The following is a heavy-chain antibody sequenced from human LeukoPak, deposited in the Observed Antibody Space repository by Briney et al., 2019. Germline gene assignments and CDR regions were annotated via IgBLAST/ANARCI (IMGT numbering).Heavy chain of an antibody. Sequence: GASVKVSCKASGYTFTSYGISWVRQAPGQGLEWMGWISAYNGNTNYAQKLQGRVTMTTGTSTSTAYMELRSLRSDDTAVYYCARDTGGPTYYYYYMDVWGKGTTVTVSS. CDR2: ISAYNGNT. D-gene: IGHD4-17*01. J-gene: IGHJ6*03. CDR1: GYTFTSYG. CDR3: ARDTGGPTYYYYYMDV. V-gene: IGHV1-18*01.